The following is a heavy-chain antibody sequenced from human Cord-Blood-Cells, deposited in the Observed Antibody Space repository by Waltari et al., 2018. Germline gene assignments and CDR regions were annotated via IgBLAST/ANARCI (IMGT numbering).Heavy chain of an antibody. CDR2: INPNGGGT. Sequence: QVQLVQSGAEVKKPGASVKVSCKASGYTFTGYYMHWVRQAPGQGLEWMGGINPNGGGTNYAQKFQGWVTMTRDTSISTAYMELSRLRSDDTAVYYCARETGASVKYYFDYWGQGTLVTVSS. V-gene: IGHV1-2*04. CDR3: ARETGASVKYYFDY. D-gene: IGHD6-25*01. CDR1: GYTFTGYY. J-gene: IGHJ4*02.